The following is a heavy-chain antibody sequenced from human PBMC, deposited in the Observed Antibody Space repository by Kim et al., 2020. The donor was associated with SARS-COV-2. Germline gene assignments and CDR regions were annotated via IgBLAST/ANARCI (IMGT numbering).Heavy chain of an antibody. CDR1: GFTFSGSA. V-gene: IGHV3-73*01. CDR3: TRHWDCSSTSCQGHYYGMDV. J-gene: IGHJ6*02. D-gene: IGHD2-2*01. Sequence: GGSLRLSCAASGFTFSGSAMHWVRQASGKGLEWVGRIRSKANSYATAYAASVKGRFTFSRDDSKNTAYLQMNSLKTEDTAVYYCTRHWDCSSTSCQGHYYGMDVWGQGTTVTVSS. CDR2: IRSKANSYAT.